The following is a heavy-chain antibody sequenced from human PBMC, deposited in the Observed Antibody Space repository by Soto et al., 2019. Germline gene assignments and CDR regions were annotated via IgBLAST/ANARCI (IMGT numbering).Heavy chain of an antibody. J-gene: IGHJ4*01. V-gene: IGHV1-69*13. CDR2: ILPIFGTV. CDR1: GGIFSSNA. CDR3: ATGGRGYSDGWGAPRFQLAY. D-gene: IGHD5-12*01. Sequence: SVKVSCKASGGIFSSNALSWVRQAPRLGLDWMGGILPIFGTVNYAQQFQGRVTITADESTSTAYRELSSMGSEDTALYYCATGGRGYSDGWGAPRFQLAYRGRRAPVPVSS.